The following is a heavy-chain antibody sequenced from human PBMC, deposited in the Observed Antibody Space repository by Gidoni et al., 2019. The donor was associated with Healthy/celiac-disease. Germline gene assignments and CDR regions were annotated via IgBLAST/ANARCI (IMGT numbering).Heavy chain of an antibody. CDR2: ISSSSSTI. V-gene: IGHV3-48*01. J-gene: IGHJ3*02. D-gene: IGHD7-27*01. Sequence: EVLLVESGGVWLQPGESLILSCAAPGFPFSSYSRNWVRQAPGKGLEWVSYISSSSSTIYYADSVKGRFTISRDNAKNSLYLQMNSLRAEDTAVYYCARATGDPHDAFDIWGQGTMVTVSS. CDR3: ARATGDPHDAFDI. CDR1: GFPFSSYS.